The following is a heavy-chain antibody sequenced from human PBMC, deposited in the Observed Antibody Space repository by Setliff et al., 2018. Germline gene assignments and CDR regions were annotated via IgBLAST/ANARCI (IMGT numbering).Heavy chain of an antibody. CDR1: GGSISSSYY. J-gene: IGHJ6*02. V-gene: IGHV4-59*01. D-gene: IGHD5-18*01. CDR2: IYHNGNT. CDR3: ARDRTAYSYGLDV. Sequence: SETLSLTCTVSGGSISSSYYWSWIRQPAGKGLEWIGYIYHNGNTNFNPSLKTRVTMSVDTSKNQSALNLRSVTAADSAVYYCARDRTAYSYGLDVWGQGTTVTVSS.